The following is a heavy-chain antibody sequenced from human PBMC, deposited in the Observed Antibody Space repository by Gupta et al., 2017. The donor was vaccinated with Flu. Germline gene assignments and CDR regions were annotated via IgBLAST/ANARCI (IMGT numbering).Heavy chain of an antibody. CDR1: GFTFANHA. Sequence: QVRMVESGGGVVQPGGSLRLSCVTSGFTFANHALHWVRQAPGKGLEWVAEISYDGSNEYYADSVKGRFTISRDNSKNTVYLQVSSLRSEDTATYCCMKPWSSGSYVKTDFWGRGTLVTVSS. D-gene: IGHD1-26*01. V-gene: IGHV3-30*18. CDR3: MKPWSSGSYVKTDF. CDR2: ISYDGSNE. J-gene: IGHJ4*02.